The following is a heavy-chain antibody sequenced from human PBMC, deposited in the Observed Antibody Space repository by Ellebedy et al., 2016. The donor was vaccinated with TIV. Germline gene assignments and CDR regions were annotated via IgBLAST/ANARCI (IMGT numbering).Heavy chain of an antibody. CDR3: ATQGGRLPGYSWFDP. Sequence: LRLSXAVSGGSISSGAYSWSWIRQPPGKGLEWIGYIYHTGSTYYNPSLKSRVTISVDTSRNQFSLKLRSVTAADTAVYYCATQGGRLPGYSWFDPWGQGTLVTVSS. V-gene: IGHV4-30-2*01. CDR1: GGSISSGAYS. CDR2: IYHTGST. J-gene: IGHJ5*02. D-gene: IGHD5-18*01.